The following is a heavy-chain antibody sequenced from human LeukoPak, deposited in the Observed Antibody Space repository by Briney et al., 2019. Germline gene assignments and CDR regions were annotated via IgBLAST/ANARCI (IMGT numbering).Heavy chain of an antibody. CDR2: IFPGDSDT. Sequence: GGALQTSCKASGSLFTSYWIGCGRQLPAKSLEWMAIIFPGDSDTKYSPSFQGQVAISADKSVSTAYLQWSSLKASDTAMYYCARQSFSSWYYFDWWGQGTLVTVSS. CDR1: GSLFTSYW. J-gene: IGHJ4*02. V-gene: IGHV5-51*01. CDR3: ARQSFSSWYYFDW. D-gene: IGHD6-13*01.